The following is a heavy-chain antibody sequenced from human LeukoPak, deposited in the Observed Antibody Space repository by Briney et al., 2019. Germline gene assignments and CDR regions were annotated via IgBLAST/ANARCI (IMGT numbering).Heavy chain of an antibody. CDR2: IYHSGST. J-gene: IGHJ4*02. CDR3: ARDPSKGSAFDY. D-gene: IGHD4-11*01. Sequence: PSETLSLTCTVSGGSISSYYWSWIRQPPGKGLEWIGYIYHSGSTYYNPSLKSRVTISVDRSKNQFSLKLSSVTAADTAVYYCARDPSKGSAFDYWGQGTLVTVSS. CDR1: GGSISSYY. V-gene: IGHV4-59*12.